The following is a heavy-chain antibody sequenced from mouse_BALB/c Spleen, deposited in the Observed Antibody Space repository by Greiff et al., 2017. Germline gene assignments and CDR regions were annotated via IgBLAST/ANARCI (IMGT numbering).Heavy chain of an antibody. V-gene: IGHV5-17*02. D-gene: IGHD1-1*01. CDR3: ARSAYYYGSSYFDY. J-gene: IGHJ2*01. Sequence: DVMLVESGGGLVQPGGSRKLSCAASGFTFSSFGMHWVRQAPEKGLEWVAYISSGSSTIYYADTVKGRFTISRDNPKNTLFLQMTSLRSEDTAMYYCARSAYYYGSSYFDYWGQGTTLTVSS. CDR1: GFTFSSFG. CDR2: ISSGSSTI.